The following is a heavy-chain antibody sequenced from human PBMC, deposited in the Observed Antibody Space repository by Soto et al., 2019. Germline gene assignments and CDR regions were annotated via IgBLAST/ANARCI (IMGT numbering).Heavy chain of an antibody. CDR1: GFTFSSYW. Sequence: EVQLVESGGGLVQPGGSLRLSCAASGFTFSSYWMNWVRQAPGKGLEWVASIKQGGGLTSYVDSVKGRFTISGDNAKNSVYLQMKSLRAEDTAIYYCARDVGGCGGDCSPLWGQGTLVTVSS. D-gene: IGHD2-21*02. V-gene: IGHV3-7*03. J-gene: IGHJ4*02. CDR3: ARDVGGCGGDCSPL. CDR2: IKQGGGLT.